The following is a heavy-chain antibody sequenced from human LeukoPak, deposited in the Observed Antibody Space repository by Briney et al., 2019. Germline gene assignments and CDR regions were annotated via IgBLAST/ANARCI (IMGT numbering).Heavy chain of an antibody. Sequence: PSETLSLTCAVYGGSFSGYYWSWIRQPPGKGLEWIGEINHSGSTNYNPSLKSRVTISVDTSKNQFSLKLSSVTAADTAVYYCARPKPGYWGQGTLVTVSS. J-gene: IGHJ4*02. CDR1: GGSFSGYY. CDR3: ARPKPGY. CDR2: INHSGST. V-gene: IGHV4-34*01.